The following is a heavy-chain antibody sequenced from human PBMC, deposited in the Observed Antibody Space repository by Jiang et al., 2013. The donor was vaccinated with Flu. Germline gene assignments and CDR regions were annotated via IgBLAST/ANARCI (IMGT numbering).Heavy chain of an antibody. D-gene: IGHD3-10*01. CDR2: INHSGST. V-gene: IGHV4-34*01. Sequence: VYGGSFSGYVLELDPPAPRKGLEWIGEINHSGSTNYNPSLKSRVTISVDTSKNQFSLKLSSVTAADTAVYYCASPRTISAYGSGSYQLEGWGQGTLVTVSS. CDR3: ASPRTISAYGSGSYQLEG. CDR1: GGSFSGYV. J-gene: IGHJ4*02.